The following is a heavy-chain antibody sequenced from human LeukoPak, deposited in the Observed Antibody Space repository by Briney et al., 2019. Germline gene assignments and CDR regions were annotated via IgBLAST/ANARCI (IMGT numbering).Heavy chain of an antibody. CDR3: ARDQYYDSKGWFDR. V-gene: IGHV3-23*01. D-gene: IGHD3-22*01. J-gene: IGHJ5*02. Sequence: GGSLRLSCAASGFTFSSSAMSGARHAPGKGLEGVAGISGRGGSTYYRDSVKGRFTISRDDPKNTLYLQMNRLRAEDTAVYYCARDQYYDSKGWFDRWGQGALVTVSS. CDR2: ISGRGGST. CDR1: GFTFSSSA.